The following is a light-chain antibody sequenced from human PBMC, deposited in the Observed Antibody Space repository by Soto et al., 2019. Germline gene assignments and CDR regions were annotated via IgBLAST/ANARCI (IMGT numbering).Light chain of an antibody. Sequence: DIQMTQSPSSVSASIGDRVTITCRASQNISVWLAWYQQRPGKAPKFLIYDASSLETGVPSRFSGSGSGTEFTLTIRSLQPDDFATYYCQQYDSSSPTFGQGTKLEIK. J-gene: IGKJ2*01. CDR1: QNISVW. CDR2: DAS. CDR3: QQYDSSSPT. V-gene: IGKV1-5*01.